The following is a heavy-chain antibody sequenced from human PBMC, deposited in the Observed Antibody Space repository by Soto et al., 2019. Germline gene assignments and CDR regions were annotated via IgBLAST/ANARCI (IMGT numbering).Heavy chain of an antibody. CDR1: GSYITSGDYH. CDR3: AGFGVGDRDDK. V-gene: IGHV4-30-4*01. CDR2: ISHSETT. J-gene: IGHJ4*02. D-gene: IGHD2-8*01. Sequence: QVRLQESGPGLVKASQTLSLTCSVSGSYITSGDYHWTWIRQAPGKGLEWIGYISHSETTYYSPALKKLIIISSDFSMNQFSLRLNSVTAADTAVYFCAGFGVGDRDDKWGQGTLVTVSS.